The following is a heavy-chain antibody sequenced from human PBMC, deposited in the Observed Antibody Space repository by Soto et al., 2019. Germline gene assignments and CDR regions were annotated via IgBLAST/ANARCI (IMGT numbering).Heavy chain of an antibody. V-gene: IGHV3-30-3*01. CDR3: ARVGESAPYGMDV. J-gene: IGHJ6*04. Sequence: ESGGGVVQPGRSLRLSCAASGFTFSRYAMHWVRQAPGKGLEWVAVISYDGSNKQYADSVKGRFTISRDNPKNTQYLQMNRLRAEDKAVYYCARVGESAPYGMDVWGKGTTVTVSS. CDR1: GFTFSRYA. CDR2: ISYDGSNK.